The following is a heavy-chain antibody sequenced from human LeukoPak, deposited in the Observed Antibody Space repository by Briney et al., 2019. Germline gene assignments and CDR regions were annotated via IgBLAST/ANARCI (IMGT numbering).Heavy chain of an antibody. CDR3: ARGDIVVVPAAIVDY. J-gene: IGHJ4*02. CDR2: INSDGSST. V-gene: IGHV3-74*01. Sequence: GGSLRLSCAASGFTFSSYWMHWVRQAPGKGLVWVSRINSDGSSTSYADSVKGRFTISRDNAKNTLYLQMNSLRAEDTAVYYRARGDIVVVPAAIVDYWGQGTLVTVSS. CDR1: GFTFSSYW. D-gene: IGHD2-2*02.